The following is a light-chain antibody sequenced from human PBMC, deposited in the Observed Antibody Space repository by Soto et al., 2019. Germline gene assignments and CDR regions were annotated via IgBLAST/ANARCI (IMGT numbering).Light chain of an antibody. CDR1: QSVSSY. J-gene: IGKJ1*01. CDR3: QQYNNWPRT. Sequence: EIMLTQSPATLSLSPGERATLSCRASQSVSSYLAWYEQKPGQAPRLLIYDASNRATGIPARFSGSGSGTEFTLTVSSLQSEDLAVYYCQQYNNWPRTFGQGTKVDIK. V-gene: IGKV3-11*01. CDR2: DAS.